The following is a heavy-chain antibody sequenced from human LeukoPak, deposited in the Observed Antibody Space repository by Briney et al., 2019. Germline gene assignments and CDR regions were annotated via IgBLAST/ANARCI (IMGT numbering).Heavy chain of an antibody. J-gene: IGHJ4*02. Sequence: GGSLRLSCVASRFTFSNYWMSWVRQAPGKGLEWVANINQDGSKKPYADSMKGRFTISRDNSKNTLYLQMNSLRAEDTAVYYCANYDFWSTNSPFDYWGQGTLVTVSS. D-gene: IGHD3-3*01. CDR2: INQDGSKK. CDR1: RFTFSNYW. V-gene: IGHV3-7*03. CDR3: ANYDFWSTNSPFDY.